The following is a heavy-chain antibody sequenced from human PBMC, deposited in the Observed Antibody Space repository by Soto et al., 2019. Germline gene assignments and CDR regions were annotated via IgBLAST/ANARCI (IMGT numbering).Heavy chain of an antibody. J-gene: IGHJ4*02. V-gene: IGHV4-30-2*01. CDR1: GGSISSGGYS. D-gene: IGHD5-12*01. CDR2: IYHSGST. CDR3: AAGGGLPRYY. Sequence: QLKLQESGSGLVKPSQTLSLTCAVSGGSISSGGYSWSWIRQPPGKGLEWIGYIYHSGSTYYNPSLKRRVTISVDRAKNQCSLKLSSVTAADTAVYYCAAGGGLPRYYWGQGTLVTVSS.